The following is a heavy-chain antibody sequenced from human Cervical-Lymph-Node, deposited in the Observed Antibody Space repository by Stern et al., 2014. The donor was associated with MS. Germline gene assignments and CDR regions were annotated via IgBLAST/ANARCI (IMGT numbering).Heavy chain of an antibody. CDR3: AAALFGDTGGWPI. CDR2: VVVGSGNT. V-gene: IGHV1-58*01. J-gene: IGHJ4*02. D-gene: IGHD6-19*01. Sequence: QLGQSGPEVKKPATSVKVSCKASGFTFTSSLLQWVRQTRGQRPEWIGWVVVGSGNTDYAQKFQERVTITRDLSTGTAYMELTSLRSDDTAVYYCAAALFGDTGGWPIWGQGTLVTVSS. CDR1: GFTFTSSL.